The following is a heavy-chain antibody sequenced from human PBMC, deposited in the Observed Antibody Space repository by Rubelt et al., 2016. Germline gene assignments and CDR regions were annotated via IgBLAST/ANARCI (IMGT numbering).Heavy chain of an antibody. CDR2: ISGSGGST. V-gene: IGHV3-23*01. J-gene: IGHJ4*02. CDR3: ARPADGVLGDYYDSSAYLI. CDR1: GFTFSGYA. D-gene: IGHD3-22*01. Sequence: GGGLVQPGGSLRLSCAASGFTFSGYAMSWVRQAPGKGLEWVSAISGSGGSTYYADSVKGRFTISRDDAKNSLYLQMTSLRAEDTAVYYCARPADGVLGDYYDSSAYLIWGLGTRVSVSS.